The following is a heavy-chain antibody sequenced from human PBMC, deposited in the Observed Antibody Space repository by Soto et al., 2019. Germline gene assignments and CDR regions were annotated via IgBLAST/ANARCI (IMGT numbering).Heavy chain of an antibody. CDR1: GFNFGNYA. CDR3: VKARWTSQTDDGFAM. V-gene: IGHV3-64D*08. J-gene: IGHJ3*02. CDR2: INTEGGST. D-gene: IGHD3-3*01. Sequence: EEQLVESGGGLVQPGGSLRLSCSASGFNFGNYAMHWVRQAPGKGLEYVSGINTEGGSTYYADSVKDRFTISRDNSKKTMDLQMSSLRSDDTAAYHCVKARWTSQTDDGFAMWGQGTMVTVYS.